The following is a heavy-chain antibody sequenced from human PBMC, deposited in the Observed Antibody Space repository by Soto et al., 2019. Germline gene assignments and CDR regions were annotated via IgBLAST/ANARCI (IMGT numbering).Heavy chain of an antibody. CDR2: IYYSGST. Sequence: PSETLSLTCTVSGGSISSGGYYWSWIRQHPGKGLEWIGYIYYSGSTYYNPSLKSRVTISVDTSKNQFSLKLSSVTAADTAVYYCARTGDYYHSSGSYFDYWGQGTRVTVSS. CDR3: ARTGDYYHSSGSYFDY. D-gene: IGHD3-22*01. J-gene: IGHJ4*02. V-gene: IGHV4-31*03. CDR1: GGSISSGGYY.